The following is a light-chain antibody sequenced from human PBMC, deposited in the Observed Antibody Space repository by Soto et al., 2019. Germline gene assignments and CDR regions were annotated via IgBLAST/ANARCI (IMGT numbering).Light chain of an antibody. J-gene: IGKJ4*01. Sequence: DIQMTQSPSSVSASVGDRVTITCRASERINTYLAWYQQQPGKAPKLLIYAASSLQSGVPSRFSGSGSGTEFTLTISNRQPEDFATYYCQQANSPPLAFGGGTKVDSK. CDR1: ERINTY. V-gene: IGKV1-12*01. CDR2: AAS. CDR3: QQANSPPLA.